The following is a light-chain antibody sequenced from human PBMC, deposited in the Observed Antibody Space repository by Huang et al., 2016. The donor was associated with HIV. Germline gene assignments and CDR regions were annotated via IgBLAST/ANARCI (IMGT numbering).Light chain of an antibody. CDR1: QSFSSN. V-gene: IGKV3-15*01. J-gene: IGKJ4*01. Sequence: EIVMTQSPATLSVSPGERATLSCRASQSFSSNLAWYQPKPGQAPWLLISGASTRATGIPARFSGSGSGTEFTLTISSLQSEDFAVYYCQQYNTWPPLFGGGTKVEIK. CDR2: GAS. CDR3: QQYNTWPPL.